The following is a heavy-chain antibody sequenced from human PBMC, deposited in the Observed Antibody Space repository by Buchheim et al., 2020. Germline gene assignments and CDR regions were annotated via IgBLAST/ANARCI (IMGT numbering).Heavy chain of an antibody. CDR1: GASISSGNYY. V-gene: IGHV4-31*03. CDR2: VYSSGVT. D-gene: IGHD3-16*01. CDR3: ATSRRGTPLVD. J-gene: IGHJ4*02. Sequence: QVQLQESGPGLVKPAQTLSLICSVSGASISSGNYYWNWIRQRPGQGLEWIGYVYSSGVTYYSPSLRSRLAISPDTSHNHFSLRLRSVTAADTAVYYCATSRRGTPLVDWGQGSL.